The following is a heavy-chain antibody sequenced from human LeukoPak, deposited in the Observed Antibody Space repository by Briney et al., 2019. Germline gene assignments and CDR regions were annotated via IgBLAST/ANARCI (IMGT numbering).Heavy chain of an antibody. CDR3: AKDVIPGSGSYDDRAFDI. CDR1: GFTFSSYA. D-gene: IGHD1-26*01. J-gene: IGHJ3*02. Sequence: PGGSLRLSCAASGFTFSSYAMSWVRQAPGKGLEWVSYISSSGSTMYYTDSVKGRFTISRDNAKNSLYLQMNSLRAEDTALYYCAKDVIPGSGSYDDRAFDIWGQGTMVTVSS. CDR2: ISSSGSTM. V-gene: IGHV3-48*04.